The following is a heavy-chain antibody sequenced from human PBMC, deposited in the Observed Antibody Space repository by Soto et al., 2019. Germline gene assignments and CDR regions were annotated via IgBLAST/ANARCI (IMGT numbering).Heavy chain of an antibody. CDR2: ISYDGSNK. Sequence: GGSLRLSCAASGFTFSSYAMHWVRQAPGEGLEWVAVISYDGSNKYYADSVKGRFTISRDNSKNTLYLQMNSLRAEDTAVYYCAKDFDAAGPPYYFDYWGQGTLVTVSS. CDR3: AKDFDAAGPPYYFDY. D-gene: IGHD6-13*01. J-gene: IGHJ4*02. V-gene: IGHV3-30-3*01. CDR1: GFTFSSYA.